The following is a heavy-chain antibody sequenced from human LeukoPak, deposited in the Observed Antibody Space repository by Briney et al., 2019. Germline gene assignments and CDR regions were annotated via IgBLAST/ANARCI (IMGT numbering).Heavy chain of an antibody. CDR3: ARGGRITIFGVVKKDAFDI. CDR1: GYTFTSYY. Sequence: ASVKVSCKASGYTFTSYYMHWVRQAPGQGLEWMGIINPSGGSTSYAQKFQGRVTMTRDTSTSTVYMELSSLRSEDTAVYYCARGGRITIFGVVKKDAFDIWGQGTMVTVSS. CDR2: INPSGGST. V-gene: IGHV1-46*01. D-gene: IGHD3-3*01. J-gene: IGHJ3*02.